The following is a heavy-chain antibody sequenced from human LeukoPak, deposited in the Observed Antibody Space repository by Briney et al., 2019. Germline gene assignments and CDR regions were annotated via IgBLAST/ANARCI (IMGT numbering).Heavy chain of an antibody. CDR3: ARLNVGNYFPLGWFDP. CDR1: AGSISNYF. CDR2: IYTSGST. Sequence: SETLSLTCTVSAGSISNYFWNWIRQPPGKGVEWIGYIYTSGSTNYNPSLKSRVTISVDTSKNQFSLKLSSVTAADTAVYYCARLNVGNYFPLGWFDPWGQGTLVTVSS. D-gene: IGHD4-11*01. J-gene: IGHJ5*02. V-gene: IGHV4-4*09.